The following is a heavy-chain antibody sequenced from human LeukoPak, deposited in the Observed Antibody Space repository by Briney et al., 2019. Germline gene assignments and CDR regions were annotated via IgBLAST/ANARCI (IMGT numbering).Heavy chain of an antibody. Sequence: SETLSLTCAVYGGSFSGYYWSWIRQPPGKGLEWIGEINHSGSTNYNPSLKSRVTISVDTSKNQFSLKLSSVTAADTAVYYCARGRRSLWSNDYWGQGTLVTVSS. CDR1: GGSFSGYY. J-gene: IGHJ4*02. V-gene: IGHV4-34*01. CDR2: INHSGST. CDR3: ARGRRSLWSNDY. D-gene: IGHD5-18*01.